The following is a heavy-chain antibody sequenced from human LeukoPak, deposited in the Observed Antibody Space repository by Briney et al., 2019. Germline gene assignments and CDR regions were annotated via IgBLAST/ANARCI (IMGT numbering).Heavy chain of an antibody. J-gene: IGHJ4*02. CDR1: GFTFSSYA. CDR3: AKVASRVAVAGDGRVDY. Sequence: GGSLRLSCAASGFTFSSYAMSWVRQAPGKGLEWVSAISGSGGNTYYADSVKGRFTISRDNSKNTLYLQMNSLRAEDTAVYYCAKVASRVAVAGDGRVDYWGQGTLVTVSS. CDR2: ISGSGGNT. D-gene: IGHD6-19*01. V-gene: IGHV3-23*01.